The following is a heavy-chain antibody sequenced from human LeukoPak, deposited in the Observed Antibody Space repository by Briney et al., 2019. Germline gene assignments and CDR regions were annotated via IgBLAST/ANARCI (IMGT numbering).Heavy chain of an antibody. CDR1: SGSISSYY. CDR3: ARGEGVATTHLYYYYYMDV. CDR2: MYSSGST. Sequence: PSETLSLTCTVSSGSISSYYWSWIRQPAGKGLEWIGRMYSSGSTNYNPSLKSRVNMSVDTSKNQFSLKLSSVTAADTAVYYCARGEGVATTHLYYYYYMDVWGKGTTVTVSS. D-gene: IGHD5-12*01. J-gene: IGHJ6*03. V-gene: IGHV4-4*07.